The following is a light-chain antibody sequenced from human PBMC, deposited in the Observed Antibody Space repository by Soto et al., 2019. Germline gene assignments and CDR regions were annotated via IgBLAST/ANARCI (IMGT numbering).Light chain of an antibody. CDR1: QSVSSSY. CDR3: QQYGSSPSIT. Sequence: EIVLTQSPGTLSLSPGERATLSCRASQSVSSSYLAWYQQKPGQAPRPLIYGASSRAIGIPDRFSGSGSGTDFTLTISRLEPEDFAVYYCQQYGSSPSITFGQGTRLEIK. V-gene: IGKV3-20*01. J-gene: IGKJ5*01. CDR2: GAS.